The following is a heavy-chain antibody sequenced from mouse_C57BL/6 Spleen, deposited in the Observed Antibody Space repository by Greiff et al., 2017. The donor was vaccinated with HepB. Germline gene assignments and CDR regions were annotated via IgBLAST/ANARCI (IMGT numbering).Heavy chain of an antibody. V-gene: IGHV1-85*01. CDR1: GYTFTSYD. Sequence: VHLVESGPELVKPGASVKLSCKASGYTFTSYDINWVKQRPGQGLEWIGWIYPRDGSTKYNEKFKGKATLTVDTSSSTAYMELHSLTSEDSAVYFCARSGSSGYWYYFDYWGQGTTLTVSS. CDR3: ARSGSSGYWYYFDY. CDR2: IYPRDGST. D-gene: IGHD3-2*02. J-gene: IGHJ2*01.